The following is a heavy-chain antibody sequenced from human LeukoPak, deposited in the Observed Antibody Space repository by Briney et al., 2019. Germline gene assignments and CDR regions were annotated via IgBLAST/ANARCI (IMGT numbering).Heavy chain of an antibody. D-gene: IGHD2-2*02. J-gene: IGHJ5*02. CDR2: INHSGST. CDR1: GGSFSGYY. Sequence: PSETLSLTCAVYGGSFSGYYWSWIRQPPGKGLEWIGEINHSGSTNYNPSLKSRVTISVDTSKSQFSLKLSSVTAADTAVYYCAREVVVPAAIRWFDPWGQGTLVTVSS. V-gene: IGHV4-34*01. CDR3: AREVVVPAAIRWFDP.